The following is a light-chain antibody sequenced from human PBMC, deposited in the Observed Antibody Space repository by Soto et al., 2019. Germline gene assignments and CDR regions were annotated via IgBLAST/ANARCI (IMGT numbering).Light chain of an antibody. CDR1: QSVSSY. J-gene: IGKJ2*01. V-gene: IGKV3-11*01. Sequence: EIVLTQSPATLSLSPGERATLSCRASQSVSSYLAWYQQKPGQAHRLLIYAASNRATGIPARFSGSGSGTAFTLTISSLEPEDFAVYYCQQRSNWPPYTFGQGTKLESK. CDR3: QQRSNWPPYT. CDR2: AAS.